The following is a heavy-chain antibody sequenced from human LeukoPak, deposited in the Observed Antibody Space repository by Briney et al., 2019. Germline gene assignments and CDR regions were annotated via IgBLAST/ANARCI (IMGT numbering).Heavy chain of an antibody. J-gene: IGHJ6*02. V-gene: IGHV3-30-3*01. CDR1: GFTFSSYA. D-gene: IGHD4-4*01. Sequence: GGSLRLSCAASGFTFSSYAMHWVRQAPGKGLEWVAVISYDGSNKYYADSVKGRFTISRDNAKNSLYLQMNSLRAEDTAVYYCARDASRSVTNDYYYYYGMDVWGQGTTVTVSS. CDR2: ISYDGSNK. CDR3: ARDASRSVTNDYYYYYGMDV.